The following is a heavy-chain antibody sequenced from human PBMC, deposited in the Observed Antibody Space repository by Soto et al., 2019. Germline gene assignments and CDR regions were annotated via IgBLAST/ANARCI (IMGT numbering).Heavy chain of an antibody. CDR1: GGSFSGYY. Sequence: QVQLQQRGAGLLKPSETLSLTCAVYGGSFSGYYWSWIRQPPGKGLEWIGEINHSGSTNYNPSLKRRVTISVDTSKNQFSLKLSSVTAADTAVYYCARAPAFGGLHLGELSLYHRIFDYWGQGTLVTVSS. D-gene: IGHD3-16*02. CDR3: ARAPAFGGLHLGELSLYHRIFDY. V-gene: IGHV4-34*01. J-gene: IGHJ4*02. CDR2: INHSGST.